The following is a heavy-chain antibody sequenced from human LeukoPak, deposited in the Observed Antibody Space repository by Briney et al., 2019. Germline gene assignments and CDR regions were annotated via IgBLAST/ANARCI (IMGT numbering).Heavy chain of an antibody. J-gene: IGHJ6*03. D-gene: IGHD6-13*01. CDR3: ARDSSSWDLYYYYYMDV. V-gene: IGHV3-21*01. CDR1: GFTFSSYS. CDR2: ISSSSSYI. Sequence: GGSLRLSCAASGFTFSSYSMNWVRQAPGKGLEWVSSISSSSSYIYYADSVKGRFTISRDNAKNSLYLQMNSLRAEDTAVYYCARDSSSWDLYYYYYMDVWGKGTTATISS.